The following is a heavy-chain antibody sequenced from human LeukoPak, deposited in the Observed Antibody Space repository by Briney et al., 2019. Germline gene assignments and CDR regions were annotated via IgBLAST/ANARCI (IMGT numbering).Heavy chain of an antibody. CDR1: GFTFSSYG. D-gene: IGHD6-6*01. J-gene: IGHJ4*02. Sequence: PGGSLRLSCAASGFTFSSYGMHWVRQAPGKGLEWVAVIPYDGTNKYYADSVKGRFTISRDNSKNTLYLQMNSLRPEDTAVYYCAKDSSSSSGATDCWGQGTLVTVSS. CDR2: IPYDGTNK. V-gene: IGHV3-30*18. CDR3: AKDSSSSSGATDC.